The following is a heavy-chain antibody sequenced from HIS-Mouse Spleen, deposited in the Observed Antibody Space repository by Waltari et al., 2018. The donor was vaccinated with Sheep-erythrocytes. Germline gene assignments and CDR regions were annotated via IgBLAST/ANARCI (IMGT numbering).Heavy chain of an antibody. CDR2: IYYSGGT. V-gene: IGHV4-39*01. CDR3: ARHKDTAMVHFDY. Sequence: QLQLQESGPGLVKPSETLSLTCTVSGGSISSSSYYWGWIRQPPGKGLEWMGSIYYSGGTSYSPSLKSRITISVDTSNDQFSLKLSSVTAADTAVYYCARHKDTAMVHFDYWGQGTLVTVSS. J-gene: IGHJ4*02. D-gene: IGHD5-18*01. CDR1: GGSISSSSYY.